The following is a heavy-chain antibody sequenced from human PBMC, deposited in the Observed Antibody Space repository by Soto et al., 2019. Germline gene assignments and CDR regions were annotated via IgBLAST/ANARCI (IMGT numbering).Heavy chain of an antibody. Sequence: SETLSLTCTVSGGSISSSSYYWGWIRQPPGKGLEWIGSIYYSGSTYYNPSLKSRVTISVDTSKNQFSLKLSSVTAADTAVYYCARHYSSSSKGYYYPGMDVWGQGTTVTVSS. CDR1: GGSISSSSYY. CDR3: ARHYSSSSKGYYYPGMDV. CDR2: IYYSGST. J-gene: IGHJ6*02. D-gene: IGHD6-6*01. V-gene: IGHV4-39*01.